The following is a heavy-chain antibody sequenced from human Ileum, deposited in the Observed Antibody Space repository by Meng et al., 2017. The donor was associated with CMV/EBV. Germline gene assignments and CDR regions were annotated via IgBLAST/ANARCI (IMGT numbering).Heavy chain of an antibody. J-gene: IGHJ3*02. CDR3: AKYAYYYDSSGYHPDYGAFDI. CDR1: YA. Sequence: YAMSWVRQAPGKGLEWVSAISGSGGSTYYADSVKGRFTISRDNSKNTLYLQMNSLRAEDTAVYYCAKYAYYYDSSGYHPDYGAFDIWGQGTMVTVSS. CDR2: ISGSGGST. D-gene: IGHD3-22*01. V-gene: IGHV3-23*01.